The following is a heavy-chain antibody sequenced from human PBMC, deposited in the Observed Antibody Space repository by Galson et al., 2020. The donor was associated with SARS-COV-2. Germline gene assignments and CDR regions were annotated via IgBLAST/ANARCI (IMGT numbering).Heavy chain of an antibody. D-gene: IGHD3-16*01. CDR1: GFTFSSYW. J-gene: IGHJ4*02. CDR2: IYSEGSST. CDR3: ARGDMRNDYFDY. Sequence: ALPGESLKISCAASGFTFSSYWMHWVRQAPGKGLVWVSRIYSEGSSTSYAASVKGRFTISGDNAKNTLYLQMSSLRAEDTAVYYCARGDMRNDYFDYWGQGTLVTVSS. V-gene: IGHV3-74*01.